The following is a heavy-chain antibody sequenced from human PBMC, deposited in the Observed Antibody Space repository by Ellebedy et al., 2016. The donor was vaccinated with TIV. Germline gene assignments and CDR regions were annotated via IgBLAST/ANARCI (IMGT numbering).Heavy chain of an antibody. J-gene: IGHJ3*02. D-gene: IGHD3-10*01. CDR1: GFTFSSSD. Sequence: GESLKISCAASGFTFSSSDMHWVRQAPGKGLEYVSAISSNGGSTYYANSVKGRFTISRDNSKNTLYLQMGSLRAEDMAVYYWARGGLLWFGVDAFDIWGQGTMVTVSS. V-gene: IGHV3-64*01. CDR2: ISSNGGST. CDR3: ARGGLLWFGVDAFDI.